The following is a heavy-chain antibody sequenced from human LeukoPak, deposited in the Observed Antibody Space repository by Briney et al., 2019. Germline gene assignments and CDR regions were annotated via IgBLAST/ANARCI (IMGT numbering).Heavy chain of an antibody. CDR3: ARGGPLRFLEWLPRDGFDP. CDR1: GGTFSSYA. D-gene: IGHD3-3*01. CDR2: IIPIFGTA. Sequence: SVKVSCKASGGTFSSYAISWVRQAPGQGLEWMGGIIPIFGTANYAQKFQGRVTITTDESTSTAYMELSSLRSEDTAVYYCARGGPLRFLEWLPRDGFDPWGQGTLVTVSS. V-gene: IGHV1-69*05. J-gene: IGHJ5*02.